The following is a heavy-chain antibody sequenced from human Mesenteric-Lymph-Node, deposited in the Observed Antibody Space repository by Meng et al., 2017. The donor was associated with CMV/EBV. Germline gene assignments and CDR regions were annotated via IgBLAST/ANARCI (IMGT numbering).Heavy chain of an antibody. CDR2: IIPIFGTA. V-gene: IGHV1-69*05. D-gene: IGHD5-24*01. CDR1: GGTFSSYA. CDR3: ARARRPYYFDY. J-gene: IGHJ4*02. Sequence: SCKASGGTFSSYALSWVRPAPGQGLEWMGGIIPIFGTANYAQKFQGRVTITTDESTSTAYMELSSLRSEDTAVYYCARARRPYYFDYWGQGTLVTVSS.